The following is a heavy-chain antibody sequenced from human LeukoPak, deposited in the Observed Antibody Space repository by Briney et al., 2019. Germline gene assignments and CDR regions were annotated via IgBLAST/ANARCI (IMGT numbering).Heavy chain of an antibody. CDR1: GGSISSTPYY. J-gene: IGHJ4*02. D-gene: IGHD6-19*01. Sequence: SETLSLTCTVSGGSISSTPYYWGWIRQPPGKGLEWIGTISYSGNTYYNPSLKSRVTISVDTFKNQFSLRLTSLTAADTAVYYCARPGVAGTTEDCWGQGTLVTVSS. CDR3: ARPGVAGTTEDC. V-gene: IGHV4-39*01. CDR2: ISYSGNT.